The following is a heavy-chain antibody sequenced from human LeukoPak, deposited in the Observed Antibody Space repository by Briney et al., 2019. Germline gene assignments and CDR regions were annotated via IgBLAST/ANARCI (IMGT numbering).Heavy chain of an antibody. V-gene: IGHV1-2*02. Sequence: VASVKVSCKASGYTFTGYYMHWVRQAPGQGLEWMGWINPNSGGTNYAQKFQGRVTMTRDTSISTAYMELSRLRSDDTAVYYCARTPCSSTSCSLYYWGQGTLVTVSS. D-gene: IGHD2-2*01. CDR2: INPNSGGT. CDR3: ARTPCSSTSCSLYY. CDR1: GYTFTGYY. J-gene: IGHJ4*02.